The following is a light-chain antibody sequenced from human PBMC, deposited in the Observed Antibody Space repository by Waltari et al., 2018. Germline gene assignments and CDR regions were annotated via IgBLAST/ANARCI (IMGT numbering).Light chain of an antibody. CDR3: QQRSAWPGT. Sequence: EIVLTQSPATLSLSPGERATLSCRASQSVYNYLVWYQQKPGQAPSLLIYDTSNRATGIPARFSGSGSGTDFTLTISSLEPEDFAVYYCQQRSAWPGTFGQGTKLDIK. CDR1: QSVYNY. V-gene: IGKV3-11*01. CDR2: DTS. J-gene: IGKJ2*02.